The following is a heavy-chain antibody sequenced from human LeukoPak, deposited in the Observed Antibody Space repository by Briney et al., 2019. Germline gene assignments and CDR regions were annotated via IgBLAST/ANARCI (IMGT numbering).Heavy chain of an antibody. CDR1: EFTFRNYG. V-gene: IGHV3-33*01. D-gene: IGHD3-16*01. CDR2: IWNDGSNK. CDR3: TREIRSTYFDT. Sequence: GGVLRLSCAASEFTFRNYGMHWVRQAPGKGLEWVAVIWNDGSNKYYTDSVKGRFNIVRDNTRNTLYLQMNSLRAEDTAVYYCTREIRSTYFDTWGKGTRVTVSS. J-gene: IGHJ4*02.